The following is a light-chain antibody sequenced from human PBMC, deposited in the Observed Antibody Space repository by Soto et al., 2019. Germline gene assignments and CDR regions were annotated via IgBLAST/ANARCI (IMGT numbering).Light chain of an antibody. CDR1: QGIRNY. Sequence: DIQMTQTPSSLSASVGERDTITCRASQGIRNYLAWYQQKPGQVPKLLIFAASTLQLGVPSRFSGSGSGTDFTLTISSLQPEDVATYYCQKYGTAPTPFGGGTSVEI. CDR3: QKYGTAPTP. CDR2: AAS. J-gene: IGKJ4*01. V-gene: IGKV1-27*01.